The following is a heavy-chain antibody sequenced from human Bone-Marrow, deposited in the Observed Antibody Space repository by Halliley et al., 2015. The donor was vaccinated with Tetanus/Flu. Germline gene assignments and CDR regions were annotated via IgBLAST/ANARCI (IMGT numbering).Heavy chain of an antibody. CDR2: IKSDGSSR. J-gene: IGHJ4*02. V-gene: IGHV3-74*01. D-gene: IGHD3-10*01. CDR3: ARGPGGEIDY. Sequence: GLGWGSRIKSDGSSRSYADSVKGRFTISRDNAKNPLYLQMNSLRGEDTAVYYGARGPGGEIDYWGQGTLVTVSS.